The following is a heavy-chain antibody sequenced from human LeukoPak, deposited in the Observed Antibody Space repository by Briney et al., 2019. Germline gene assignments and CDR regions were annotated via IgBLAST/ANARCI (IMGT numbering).Heavy chain of an antibody. J-gene: IGHJ4*02. CDR2: INHSGST. Sequence: GSLRLSCAASGFTFSSYWMHWVRQPPGKGLEWIGEINHSGSTNYNPSLKSRVTISVDTSKNQFSLKLSSVTAADTAVYYCASAITDEMWELPYYFDYWGQGTLVTVSS. D-gene: IGHD1-26*01. CDR3: ASAITDEMWELPYYFDY. V-gene: IGHV4-34*01. CDR1: GFTFSSYW.